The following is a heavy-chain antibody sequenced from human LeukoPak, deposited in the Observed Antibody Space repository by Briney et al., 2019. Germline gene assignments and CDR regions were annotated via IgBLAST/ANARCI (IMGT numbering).Heavy chain of an antibody. CDR1: GGSISSGDYY. CDR3: AREGEVGASDY. Sequence: SETLSLTCTVSGGSISSGDYYWSWIRQPPGKGLEWIGYIYYSGSTYYNPSLKSRVTISVDTSKNQFSLKLSSVTAADTAVYYCAREGEVGASDYWGQGTLVTVSS. D-gene: IGHD1-26*01. V-gene: IGHV4-30-4*08. CDR2: IYYSGST. J-gene: IGHJ4*02.